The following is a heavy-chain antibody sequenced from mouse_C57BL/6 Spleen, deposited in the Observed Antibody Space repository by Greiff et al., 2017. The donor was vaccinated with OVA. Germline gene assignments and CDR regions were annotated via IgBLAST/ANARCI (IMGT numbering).Heavy chain of an antibody. V-gene: IGHV5-6*01. CDR3: VRHEADGYYDAMEG. Sequence: EVKLVESGGDLVKPGASLKLSCAASGFTFSSYGMSWVRQTPDKRLEWVATISRGGGYTYYPDSVKGRFTISRDNATHTRYLQMSDLQYEDTAMYYCVRHEADGYYDAMEGWGQGTSVTVS. CDR2: ISRGGGYT. J-gene: IGHJ4*01. D-gene: IGHD2-3*01. CDR1: GFTFSSYG.